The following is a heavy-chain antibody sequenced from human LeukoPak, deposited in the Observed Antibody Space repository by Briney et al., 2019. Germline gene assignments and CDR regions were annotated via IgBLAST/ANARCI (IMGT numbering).Heavy chain of an antibody. CDR2: ISSSGSTI. Sequence: GGSLRLSCAASGFTFSSYEMNWVGQAPGKGLEWVSCISSSGSTIYYADSVKGRFTISRDNAKNSLYLQMNSLRAEDTAVYYCARGDSSSYAFDIWGQGTMVTVSS. V-gene: IGHV3-48*03. CDR1: GFTFSSYE. D-gene: IGHD6-13*01. J-gene: IGHJ3*02. CDR3: ARGDSSSYAFDI.